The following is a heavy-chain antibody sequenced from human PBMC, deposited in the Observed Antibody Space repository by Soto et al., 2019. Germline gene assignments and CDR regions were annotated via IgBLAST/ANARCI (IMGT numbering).Heavy chain of an antibody. CDR3: ARDSYGMDV. V-gene: IGHV3-30-3*01. CDR2: ISYDGSKQ. J-gene: IGHJ6*02. Sequence: QVQLVESGGGVVQPGRSLRLSCEGSGITLSTYALHWVRQAPGKGLEWVAVISYDGSKQNYTDSVKGRFSISRDNSKNTLDLQMNSLRGEDTAVHYCARDSYGMDVWGQGPTVTVSS. CDR1: GITLSTYA.